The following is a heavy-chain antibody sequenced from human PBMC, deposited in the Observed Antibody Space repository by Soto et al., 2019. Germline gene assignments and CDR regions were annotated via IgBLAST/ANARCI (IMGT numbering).Heavy chain of an antibody. D-gene: IGHD5-18*01. CDR1: GGSFSGYY. CDR3: AGGRRYSYRSGQPHYVYYYGLAV. CDR2: INHSGST. J-gene: IGHJ6*02. V-gene: IGHV4-34*01. Sequence: PSETLSLTSSFYGGSFSGYYWSWIRQPPGKWLEWIGEINHSGSTNYNPSLKSRVTISVDTSKNQFSLQLSSVTAADTAVYYCAGGRRYSYRSGQPHYVYYYGLAVWGQGTTVT.